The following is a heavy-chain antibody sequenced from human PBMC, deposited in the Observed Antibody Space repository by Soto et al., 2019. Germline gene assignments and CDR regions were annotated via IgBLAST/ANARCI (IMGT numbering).Heavy chain of an antibody. J-gene: IGHJ6*02. Sequence: SVKVSCKASGGTFSSYTISWVRQAPGQGLEWMGRIIPILGIANYAQKFQGRVTITADKSTSTAYMELSSLRSEDTAVYYCARYGSGSYYNTYYGMDVWGQGTTVTVSS. CDR3: ARYGSGSYYNTYYGMDV. CDR2: IIPILGIA. CDR1: GGTFSSYT. D-gene: IGHD3-10*01. V-gene: IGHV1-69*02.